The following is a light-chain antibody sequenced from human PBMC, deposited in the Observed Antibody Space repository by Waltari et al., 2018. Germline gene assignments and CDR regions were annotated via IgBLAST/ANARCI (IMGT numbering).Light chain of an antibody. J-gene: IGLJ1*01. Sequence: QSALTQPASVSGSPGQSITISCTAVNSNVDILHLFSWYQHPPDRNPRLLIYEISQRPSGSSSRFSGSKSGNTASLTISGLQPEDEADYFCCSFAGYGIYVCGSGTQVSVL. CDR2: EIS. CDR1: NSNVDILHL. V-gene: IGLV2-23*02. CDR3: CSFAGYGIYV.